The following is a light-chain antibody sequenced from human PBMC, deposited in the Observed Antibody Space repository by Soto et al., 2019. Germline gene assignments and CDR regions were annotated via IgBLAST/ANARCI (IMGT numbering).Light chain of an antibody. V-gene: IGKV1-5*03. J-gene: IGKJ1*01. CDR1: QSISSW. CDR2: KAS. CDR3: QQYDTYST. Sequence: DIQMTQSPSTLSASVGDRVTITCRASQSISSWLAWYQQKPGKAPKLLNYKASSLESGVPSRFSGSGSGTEYTLNISSLQPDDFATYYCQQYDTYSTFGQGTKVKIK.